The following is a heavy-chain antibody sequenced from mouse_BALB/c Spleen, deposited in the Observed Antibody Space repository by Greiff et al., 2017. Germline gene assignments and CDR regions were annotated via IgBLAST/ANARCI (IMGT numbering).Heavy chain of an antibody. V-gene: IGHV5-17*02. Sequence: EVKVVESGGGLVQPGGSRKLSCAASGFTFSSFGMHWVRQAPEKGLEWVAYISSGSSTIYYADTVKGRFTISRDNPKNTLFLQMTSLRSEDTAMYYCARKRSRDYAMDYWGQGTSVTVSS. CDR3: ARKRSRDYAMDY. J-gene: IGHJ4*01. CDR1: GFTFSSFG. CDR2: ISSGSSTI.